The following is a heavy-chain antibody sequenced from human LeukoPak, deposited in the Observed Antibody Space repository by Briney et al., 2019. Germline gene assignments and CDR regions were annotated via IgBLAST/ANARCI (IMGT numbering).Heavy chain of an antibody. D-gene: IGHD3-10*01. CDR2: ISSSGSTI. CDR1: GFTFSDSY. V-gene: IGHV3-11*04. J-gene: IGHJ5*02. CDR3: ASLGEYGSWFDP. Sequence: PGGSLRLSCAASGFTFSDSYMSWIRQAPGKGLEYISYISSSGSTIYYADSVKGRFTLSRDNAKNSLSLEMNSLRAEDTAVYYCASLGEYGSWFDPWGQGTLVTVSS.